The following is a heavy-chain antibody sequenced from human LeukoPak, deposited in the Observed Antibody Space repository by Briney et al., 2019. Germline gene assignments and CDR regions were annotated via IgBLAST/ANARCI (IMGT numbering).Heavy chain of an antibody. Sequence: SQTLSLTCTVSGCSISSGGYYWIWIRQHPGKGLEGIVYIDYSGSPYYNPTLKSRVTISADTSKNQFSLKVSSVTAENTAVYYCARVLPDLRWDYGMDVWGQGTTVTVSS. D-gene: IGHD4-23*01. CDR1: GCSISSGGYY. CDR3: ARVLPDLRWDYGMDV. V-gene: IGHV4-31*03. CDR2: IDYSGSP. J-gene: IGHJ6*02.